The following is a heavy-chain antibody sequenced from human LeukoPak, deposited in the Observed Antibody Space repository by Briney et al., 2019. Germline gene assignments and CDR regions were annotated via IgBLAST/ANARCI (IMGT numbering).Heavy chain of an antibody. CDR1: GFAFSSYA. CDR2: VSYDGGSK. V-gene: IGHV3-30-3*01. CDR3: ARVKGGIAAAGNYFDY. J-gene: IGHJ4*02. Sequence: GRSLRLSCAASGFAFSSYAMHWVRQGPGKGLEWVALVSYDGGSKYYADSVKGRITISRDNSKNTLHLQMNSLRTEDTAVYYCARVKGGIAAAGNYFDYWGQGALVTVSS. D-gene: IGHD6-13*01.